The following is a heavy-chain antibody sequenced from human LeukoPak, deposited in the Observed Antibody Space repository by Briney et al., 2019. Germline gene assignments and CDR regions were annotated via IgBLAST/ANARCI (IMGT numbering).Heavy chain of an antibody. Sequence: GGSLRLSCVASGLTFSIYAMDWVRQAPGKGLEWVSAISGSGGNTYYADSVKGRFTISRDHSKTTLFLQMNSLRAEDTAVYYCAKDLHDYGNYVGWFDSWGQGTLVTVSS. CDR2: ISGSGGNT. J-gene: IGHJ5*01. V-gene: IGHV3-23*01. CDR1: GLTFSIYA. D-gene: IGHD4-11*01. CDR3: AKDLHDYGNYVGWFDS.